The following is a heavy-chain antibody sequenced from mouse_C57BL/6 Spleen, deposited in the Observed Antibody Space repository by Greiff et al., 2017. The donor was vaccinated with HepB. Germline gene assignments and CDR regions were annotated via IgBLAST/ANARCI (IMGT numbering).Heavy chain of an antibody. CDR1: GYTFTSYW. Sequence: VKLQQPGAELVKPGASVKLSCKASGYTFTSYWMQWVKQRPGQGLEWIGEIDPSDSYTNYNQKFKGKATLTVDTSSSTAYMQLSSLTSEDSAVYYCARGRAYYSNFGDYWGQGTTLTVSS. CDR2: IDPSDSYT. V-gene: IGHV1-50*01. CDR3: ARGRAYYSNFGDY. J-gene: IGHJ2*01. D-gene: IGHD2-5*01.